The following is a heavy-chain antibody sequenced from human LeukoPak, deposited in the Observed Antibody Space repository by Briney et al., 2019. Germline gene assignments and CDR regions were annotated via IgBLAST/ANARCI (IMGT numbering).Heavy chain of an antibody. D-gene: IGHD5-18*01. J-gene: IGHJ6*02. CDR1: GGSLSGYY. V-gene: IGHV4-34*01. CDR3: ARGLVDIPMDFLYYGMDV. Sequence: TSETLSLTCAVYGGSLSGYYWSWIRQPPGKGLEWIGEINHSGSTNYNPSLKSRVTISVDTSKNQFSLKLSSVTAAYTAVYYCARGLVDIPMDFLYYGMDVWGQGTTVTVSS. CDR2: INHSGST.